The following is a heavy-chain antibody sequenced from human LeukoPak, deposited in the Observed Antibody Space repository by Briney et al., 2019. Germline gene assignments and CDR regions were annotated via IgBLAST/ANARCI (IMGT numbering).Heavy chain of an antibody. CDR3: ARDGDSSGWTRSDY. D-gene: IGHD6-19*01. CDR2: IYYSGST. Sequence: SETLSLTCTVSGGSISTTSYYWGWIRQPPGKGLEWIGSIYYSGSTYYNPSLKSRVAISADRSKNQFSLKLNSVTAADTAVYYCARDGDSSGWTRSDYWGQGTLVIVSS. CDR1: GGSISTTSYY. J-gene: IGHJ4*02. V-gene: IGHV4-39*07.